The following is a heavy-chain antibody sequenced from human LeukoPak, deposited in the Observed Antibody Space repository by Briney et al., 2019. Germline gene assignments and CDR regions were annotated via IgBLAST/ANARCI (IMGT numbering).Heavy chain of an antibody. J-gene: IGHJ4*02. V-gene: IGHV4-39*02. CDR3: ARESGYYDTSGYSFGY. CDR2: IYYTGST. CDR1: GGSISSTSAY. Sequence: PSETLFLTCTVSGGSISSTSAYWGWIRQPPGKGLEWIGNIYYTGSTYYNPSLKSRVTISVDTSKNQFSLKLSSVTAADTAVYYCARESGYYDTSGYSFGYWGQGTLVTVSS. D-gene: IGHD3-22*01.